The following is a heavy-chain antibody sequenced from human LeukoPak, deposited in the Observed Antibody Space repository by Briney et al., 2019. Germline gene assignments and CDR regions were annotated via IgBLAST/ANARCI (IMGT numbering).Heavy chain of an antibody. J-gene: IGHJ3*01. CDR1: GFTFTTYE. D-gene: IGHD3-22*01. V-gene: IGHV3-48*03. CDR2: ISSSGSTI. Sequence: GGSLRLSCAASGFTFTTYEMNWVPQAPGKGLEWVSYISSSGSTIYYADSVKGRFTISRDNAKNSLYLQMNSLRAEDTALYFCASEVYFFDNRGSGAFDVWGPGTMVTVSS. CDR3: ASEVYFFDNRGSGAFDV.